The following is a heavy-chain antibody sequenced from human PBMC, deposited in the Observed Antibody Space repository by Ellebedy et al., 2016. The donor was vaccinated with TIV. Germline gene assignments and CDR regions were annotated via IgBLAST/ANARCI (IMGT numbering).Heavy chain of an antibody. D-gene: IGHD6-19*01. V-gene: IGHV3-33*01. J-gene: IGHJ4*02. Sequence: GGSLRLSCVASGFSFSTYGMHWVRQAPGKGLEWVSVIRYDGESKFYAASVKGRFTISRDNSKNTLYLQMNGLRVEDTALYYCARDPWLVMDYWGQGILVTVSS. CDR1: GFSFSTYG. CDR2: IRYDGESK. CDR3: ARDPWLVMDY.